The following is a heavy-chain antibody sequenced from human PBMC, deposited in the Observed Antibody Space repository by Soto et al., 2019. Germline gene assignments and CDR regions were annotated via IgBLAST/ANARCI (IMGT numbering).Heavy chain of an antibody. J-gene: IGHJ6*02. CDR3: ATDNIDPRPTSGGMDG. Sequence: ASVKVSCKASGYTFTSYYMHWVRQAPGQGLEWMGIINPSGGSTSYAQKFQGRVTMTRDTSTSTVYMELSSLRSEDTAVYYCATDNIDPRPTSGGMDGWGQETTVTVSS. V-gene: IGHV1-46*01. D-gene: IGHD2-15*01. CDR1: GYTFTSYY. CDR2: INPSGGST.